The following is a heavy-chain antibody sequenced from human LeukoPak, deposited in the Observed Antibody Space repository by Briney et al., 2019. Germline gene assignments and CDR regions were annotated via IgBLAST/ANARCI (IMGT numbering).Heavy chain of an antibody. CDR1: GYTFTSYY. Sequence: VASVKVSCKASGYTFTSYYMHWVRQAPGQGLEWMGIINPSGGSTRYAQKFQGRVTMTRDTSTSTVYMELSSLRSEDTAVYYCARVGVVVVPAAIYDYYYYMDVWGKGTTVTVSS. D-gene: IGHD2-2*02. V-gene: IGHV1-46*01. CDR2: INPSGGST. J-gene: IGHJ6*03. CDR3: ARVGVVVVPAAIYDYYYYMDV.